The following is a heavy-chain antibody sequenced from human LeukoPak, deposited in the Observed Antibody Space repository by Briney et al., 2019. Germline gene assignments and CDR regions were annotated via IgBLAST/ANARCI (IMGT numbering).Heavy chain of an antibody. CDR1: GGTFSSYA. CDR2: IIPIFGTA. V-gene: IGHV1-69*01. D-gene: IGHD5-18*01. J-gene: IGHJ4*02. Sequence: SVKVSCKASGGTFSSYAISWVRQAPGQGLEWMGGIIPIFGTANYAQKFQGRVTITADESTSTAYMELSSLRSEDTAVYYCATYTAMVTGTFGYWGQGTLVTVSS. CDR3: ATYTAMVTGTFGY.